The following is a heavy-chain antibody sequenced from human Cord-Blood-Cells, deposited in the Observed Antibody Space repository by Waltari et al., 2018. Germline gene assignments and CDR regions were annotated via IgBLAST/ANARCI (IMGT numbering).Heavy chain of an antibody. V-gene: IGHV3-9*01. D-gene: IGHD2-21*01. J-gene: IGHJ4*02. CDR2: ISWNSGSI. Sequence: EVQLVESGGGLVQPGRSPSLSCAAPGFTFDDYPMPWVRQAPGKGLEWVSGISWNSGSIGYADSVKGRFTISRDNAKNSLYLQMNSLRAEDTALYYCAKGFQSYVDYWGQGTLVTVSS. CDR3: AKGFQSYVDY. CDR1: GFTFDDYP.